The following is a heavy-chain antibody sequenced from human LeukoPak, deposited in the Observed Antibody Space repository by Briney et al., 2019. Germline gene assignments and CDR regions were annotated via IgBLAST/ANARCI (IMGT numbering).Heavy chain of an antibody. CDR1: GFTFSSYS. CDR3: GRDQLYYYYMDV. D-gene: IGHD3-10*01. V-gene: IGHV3-48*04. CDR2: ISSSSSTI. Sequence: GGSLRLSCAASGFTFSSYSMNWVRQAPGKGLEWVSYISSSSSTIHYADSVKGRFTISRDNAKNSLYLQMNSLRAEDTAVYYCGRDQLYYYYMDVWGKGTTVTVSS. J-gene: IGHJ6*03.